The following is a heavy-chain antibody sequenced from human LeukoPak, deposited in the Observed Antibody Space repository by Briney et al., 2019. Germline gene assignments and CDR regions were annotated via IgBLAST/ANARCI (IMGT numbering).Heavy chain of an antibody. Sequence: PGGSLRLSCAASGITFSNAWMSWVRQAPGKGVEWVGRIKSKSDGETTDYAAPVKGRFTISRADSKNTLYLQMNSLKTEDTAMYYCATYRWYSDYWGQGVLVTVSS. CDR3: ATYRWYSDY. CDR2: IKSKSDGETT. J-gene: IGHJ4*02. CDR1: GITFSNAW. V-gene: IGHV3-15*01. D-gene: IGHD1-1*01.